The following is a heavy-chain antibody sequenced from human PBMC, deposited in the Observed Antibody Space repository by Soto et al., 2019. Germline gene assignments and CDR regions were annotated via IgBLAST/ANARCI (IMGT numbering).Heavy chain of an antibody. J-gene: IGHJ4*02. Sequence: GGSLIISWTGSGFTFRNYSMNWVRQAPVKGLEWVSSLSGSGGTTYYADSVKGRFIISRDNSKNTLYLLMNSLRAEDTALYYCAKQRADYGSGADTFYFDSWGQGALVTVSS. CDR3: AKQRADYGSGADTFYFDS. D-gene: IGHD3-10*01. CDR2: LSGSGGTT. CDR1: GFTFRNYS. V-gene: IGHV3-23*01.